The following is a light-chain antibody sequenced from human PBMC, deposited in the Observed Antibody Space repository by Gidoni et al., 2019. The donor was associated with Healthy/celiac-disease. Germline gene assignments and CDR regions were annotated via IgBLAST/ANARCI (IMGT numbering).Light chain of an antibody. Sequence: EIVLTQSPGTLSLSPGERATLSCRASQSVSSSYLAWYQQKPGQAPRLLIYGASSRATGIPDRFSGSGSETDFTLTISRLEPEDFAVYYCQQYGSSPALTFGGGTKVEIK. CDR3: QQYGSSPALT. J-gene: IGKJ4*01. CDR1: QSVSSSY. V-gene: IGKV3-20*01. CDR2: GAS.